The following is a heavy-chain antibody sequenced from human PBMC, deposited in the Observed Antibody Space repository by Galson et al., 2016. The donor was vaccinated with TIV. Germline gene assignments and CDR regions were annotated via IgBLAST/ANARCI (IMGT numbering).Heavy chain of an antibody. Sequence: QSGAEVKKPGESLKISCKLSGYSFTSNWIGWVRQVPGKGLEWMGFMYPADSDTIYSPSFQGQVIMSADESVSTAYLQWRSLKASDSAMYYCVRAPGYSGYSYGYFDYWGQGTLVIVSS. CDR2: MYPADSDT. J-gene: IGHJ4*02. CDR3: VRAPGYSGYSYGYFDY. D-gene: IGHD5-12*01. V-gene: IGHV5-51*03. CDR1: GYSFTSNW.